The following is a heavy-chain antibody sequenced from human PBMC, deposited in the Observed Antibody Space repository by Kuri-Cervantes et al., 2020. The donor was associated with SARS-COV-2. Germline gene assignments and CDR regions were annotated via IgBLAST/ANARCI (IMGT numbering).Heavy chain of an antibody. J-gene: IGHJ4*02. D-gene: IGHD6-19*01. CDR2: INHSGST. CDR1: GGSFGGYY. Sequence: SEILSLTCAVYGGSFGGYYWNWIGQPPGKGLEWIGEINHSGSTNYNPSLKTRDTTSVDTAKNQFSLKLSPVTAADTAVYYCAIANRIAVTDYWGQGTLVTVSS. V-gene: IGHV4-34*01. CDR3: AIANRIAVTDY.